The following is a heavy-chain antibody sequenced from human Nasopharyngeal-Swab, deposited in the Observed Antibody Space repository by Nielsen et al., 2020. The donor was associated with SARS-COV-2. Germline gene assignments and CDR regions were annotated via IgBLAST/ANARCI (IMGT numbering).Heavy chain of an antibody. D-gene: IGHD6-13*01. Sequence: SVKVSCKDSGGTFSSYAISWVRQAPGQGLEWMGGIIPIFGTANYAQKFQGRVTITADKSTSTAYMELSSLRSEDTAVYYCARAGEQQLLYYYYMDVWGKGTTVTVSS. J-gene: IGHJ6*03. CDR1: GGTFSSYA. V-gene: IGHV1-69*06. CDR3: ARAGEQQLLYYYYMDV. CDR2: IIPIFGTA.